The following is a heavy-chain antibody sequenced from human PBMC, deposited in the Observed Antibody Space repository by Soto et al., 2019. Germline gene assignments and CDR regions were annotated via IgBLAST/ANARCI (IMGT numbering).Heavy chain of an antibody. D-gene: IGHD3-3*01. CDR1: GGTISSFP. Sequence: QVQLVQSGAEVKKPGSSVKVSCTTAGGTISSFPINWVRQAPGQGLEWMGGIIPSDGTAKYAEKFQGRVTITADASSSTAYMDLSSLRSEDTAVYYCARSFTKSRRGGVAFDYWGQGTRLTVSP. CDR3: ARSFTKSRRGGVAFDY. CDR2: IIPSDGTA. J-gene: IGHJ4*02. V-gene: IGHV1-69*01.